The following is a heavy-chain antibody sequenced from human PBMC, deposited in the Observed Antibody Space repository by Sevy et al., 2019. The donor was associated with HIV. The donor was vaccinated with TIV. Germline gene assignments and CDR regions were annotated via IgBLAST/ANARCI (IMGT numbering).Heavy chain of an antibody. Sequence: SETLSLTCTVSGGSISSSSYYWGWIRQPPGKGLEWIGSIYYSGRPYYNPSLKSRVTISVDTSKNQFSLKLSSVTAADTAVYYCARHVEVAGLRLDYWCQGTLVTVSS. CDR1: GGSISSSSYY. D-gene: IGHD6-19*01. V-gene: IGHV4-39*01. J-gene: IGHJ4*02. CDR2: IYYSGRP. CDR3: ARHVEVAGLRLDY.